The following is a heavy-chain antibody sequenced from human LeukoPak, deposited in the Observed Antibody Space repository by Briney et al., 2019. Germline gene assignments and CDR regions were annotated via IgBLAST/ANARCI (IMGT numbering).Heavy chain of an antibody. V-gene: IGHV4-59*08. CDR1: RGSISSYY. CDR2: IYYSGST. Sequence: PSETLSLTCTVSRGSISSYYWTWIRQPPGKGLEWIGYIYYSGSTNYSPSLKSRVTISVDTSKNQFSLKLSSVTAADTAVYYCARQSTAMDHFDYWGQGTLVTVSS. J-gene: IGHJ4*02. CDR3: ARQSTAMDHFDY. D-gene: IGHD5-18*01.